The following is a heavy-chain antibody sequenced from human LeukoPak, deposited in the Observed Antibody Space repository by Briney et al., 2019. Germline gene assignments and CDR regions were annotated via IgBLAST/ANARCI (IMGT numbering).Heavy chain of an antibody. CDR1: GGSISSSSYY. Sequence: SETLSLTCTVSGGSISSSSYYWGWIRQPPGKGLEWIGEINHSGSTNYNPSLKSRVTISVDTSKNQFSLKLSSVTAADTAVYYCARGRDVVVPAARFDPWGQGTLVTVSS. J-gene: IGHJ5*02. V-gene: IGHV4-39*07. CDR2: INHSGST. CDR3: ARGRDVVVPAARFDP. D-gene: IGHD2-2*01.